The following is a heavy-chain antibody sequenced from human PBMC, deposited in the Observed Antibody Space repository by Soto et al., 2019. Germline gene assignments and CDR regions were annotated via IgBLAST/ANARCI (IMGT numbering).Heavy chain of an antibody. D-gene: IGHD6-6*01. CDR2: IYYSGST. CDR3: ARHRARNWFDP. CDR1: GGSISSSSYY. Sequence: SETLSLTCIVSGGSISSSSYYWGWIRQPPGKGLEWIGSIYYSGSTYYNPSLKSRVTISVDTSKNQFSLKLSSVTAADTAVFYCARHRARNWFDPSGQGTAATVSS. V-gene: IGHV4-39*01. J-gene: IGHJ5*02.